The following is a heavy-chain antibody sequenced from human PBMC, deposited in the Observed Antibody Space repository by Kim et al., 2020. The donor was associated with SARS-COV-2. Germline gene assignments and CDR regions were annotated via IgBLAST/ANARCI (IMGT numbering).Heavy chain of an antibody. CDR3: AKAPNSNYYYMHV. Sequence: GGSLRLSCAASGFTFSNYAMTWVRQAPGKGLEWVSGISGGDSSTYYADAVKGRFTISRDSSENTLHLQMNSLRAEDTALYYCAKAPNSNYYYMHVWGKGTAVTVSS. D-gene: IGHD1-1*01. CDR1: GFTFSNYA. J-gene: IGHJ6*03. V-gene: IGHV3-23*01. CDR2: ISGGDSST.